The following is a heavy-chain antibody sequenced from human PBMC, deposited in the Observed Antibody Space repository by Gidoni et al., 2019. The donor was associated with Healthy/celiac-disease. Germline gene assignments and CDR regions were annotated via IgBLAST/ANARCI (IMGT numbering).Heavy chain of an antibody. CDR3: ARGAKPRYFDL. CDR1: GFTFSDHY. CDR2: TRSKANSYTT. J-gene: IGHJ2*01. V-gene: IGHV3-72*01. Sequence: EVQLVESGGGFVPPGGSTRLSCADSGFTFSDHYMDWVRQAPGKGLELVGHTRSKANSYTTEYAASVRGRFTISRDDSKNALYLQMNSLKTEDTAVYYCARGAKPRYFDLWGRGTLVTVSS.